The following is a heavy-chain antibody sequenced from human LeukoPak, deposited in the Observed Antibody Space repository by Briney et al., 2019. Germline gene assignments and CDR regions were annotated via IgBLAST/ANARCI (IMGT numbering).Heavy chain of an antibody. CDR3: ARDWGDIVVVPAATELGNYMDV. D-gene: IGHD2-2*01. CDR2: ISAYNGNT. CDR1: GYTFTSYG. J-gene: IGHJ6*03. Sequence: GASVKVSCKASGYTFTSYGISWVRQAPGQGLEWMGWISAYNGNTNYAQKLQGRVTMITDTSTSTAYMELRSLRSDDTAVYYCARDWGDIVVVPAATELGNYMDVWGKGTTVTVSS. V-gene: IGHV1-18*01.